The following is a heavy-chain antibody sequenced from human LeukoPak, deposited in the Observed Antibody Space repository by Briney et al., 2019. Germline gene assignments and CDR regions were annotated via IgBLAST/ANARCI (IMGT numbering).Heavy chain of an antibody. CDR1: GFTFDDYA. V-gene: IGHV3-9*01. CDR2: ISWNSGSI. J-gene: IGHJ6*02. D-gene: IGHD3-10*01. Sequence: PGRSLSLSCAASGFTFDDYAMHWVRQAPGKGLEWVSGISWNSGSIGYADSVKGRFTISRDNAKNSLYLQMNSLRAEDTALYYCAKDMGPLLWSPPPSDYGMDVWGQGTTVTVSS. CDR3: AKDMGPLLWSPPPSDYGMDV.